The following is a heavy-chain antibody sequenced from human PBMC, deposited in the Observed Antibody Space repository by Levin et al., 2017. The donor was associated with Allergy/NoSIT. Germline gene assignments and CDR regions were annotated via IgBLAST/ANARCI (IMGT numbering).Heavy chain of an antibody. J-gene: IGHJ4*02. CDR1: GFTFGDYG. Sequence: SCTGSGFTFGDYGMSWFRQAPGKGLEWVGFIRSKAYGGTTEYAASVKGRFTISRDDSKSIAYLQMNSLKTEDTAVYYCTRECGGDCYRFDYWGQGTLVTVSS. D-gene: IGHD2-21*02. V-gene: IGHV3-49*03. CDR3: TRECGGDCYRFDY. CDR2: IRSKAYGGTT.